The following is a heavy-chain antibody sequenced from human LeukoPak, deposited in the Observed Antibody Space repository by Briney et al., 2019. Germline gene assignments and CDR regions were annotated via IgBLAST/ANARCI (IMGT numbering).Heavy chain of an antibody. CDR2: IYYDGNT. J-gene: IGHJ6*02. Sequence: SETLSLTCSVSDGSINSYYWNWIRRPPGKGLEWIGYIYYDGNTNYSPSLKSRVTMSVDTSKNLFSLKVSSVTAADTAVYYCARGRSNYYGMDVWGQGTTVTVSS. V-gene: IGHV4-59*01. CDR1: DGSINSYY. CDR3: ARGRSNYYGMDV. D-gene: IGHD1-26*01.